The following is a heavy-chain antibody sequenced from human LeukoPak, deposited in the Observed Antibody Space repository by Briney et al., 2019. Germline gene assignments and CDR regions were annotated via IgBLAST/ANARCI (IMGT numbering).Heavy chain of an antibody. CDR2: INWHDDI. Sequence: SGPTLAHPAKPLTLPCTFSGFSLTASGVGVGWIRQPPGKALEWLALINWHDDIQYKPYLKCNHHITKGTSKEQVVLTMTNMDPVDTASYYWSRFLPTGTFRFDYWGEGARVSVSS. CDR3: SRFLPTGTFRFDY. V-gene: IGHV2-5*01. CDR1: GFSLTASGVG. J-gene: IGHJ4*02. D-gene: IGHD1-1*01.